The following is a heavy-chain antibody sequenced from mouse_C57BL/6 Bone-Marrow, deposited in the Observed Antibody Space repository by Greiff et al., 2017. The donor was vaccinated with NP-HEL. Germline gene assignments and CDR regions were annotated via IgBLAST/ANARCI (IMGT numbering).Heavy chain of an antibody. D-gene: IGHD4-1*01. J-gene: IGHJ4*01. CDR1: GFTFSDYY. CDR2: ISNGGGST. V-gene: IGHV5-12*01. CDR3: ARQWDWDWAMDY. Sequence: EVKLVESGGGLVQPGGSLKLSCAASGFTFSDYYMYWVRQTPEKRLEWVAYISNGGGSTYYPDTVKGRFTISRDNAKNTLYLQMSRLKSEDTAMYYCARQWDWDWAMDYWGQGTSVTVSS.